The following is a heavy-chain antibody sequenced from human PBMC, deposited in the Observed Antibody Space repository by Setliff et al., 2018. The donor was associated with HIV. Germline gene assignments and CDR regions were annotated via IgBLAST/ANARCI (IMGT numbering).Heavy chain of an antibody. CDR1: GGSVSSGGYY. V-gene: IGHV4-31*03. D-gene: IGHD3-10*01. J-gene: IGHJ6*02. CDR3: ARDPYGSGSYHYYYGMDV. CDR2: IYYSGST. Sequence: TCTVSGGSVSSGGYYWSWIRQHPGKGLECIGYIYYSGSTSYNPSLKSRVTISVDTSKNQFSLKLKSVTAADTAVYYCARDPYGSGSYHYYYGMDVWGQGTTVTVSS.